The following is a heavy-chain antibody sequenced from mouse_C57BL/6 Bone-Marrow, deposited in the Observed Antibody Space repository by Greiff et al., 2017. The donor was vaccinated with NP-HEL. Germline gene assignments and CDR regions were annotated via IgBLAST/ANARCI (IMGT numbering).Heavy chain of an antibody. D-gene: IGHD2-1*01. CDR2: IYPGSGST. Sequence: QVHVKQPGAELVKPGASVKMSCKASGYTFTSYWITWVKQRPGQGLEWIGDIYPGSGSTNYNEKFKSKATLTVDTSSSTAYMQLSSLTSEDSAVYYCARWDYGNYWFAYWGQGTLVTVSA. J-gene: IGHJ3*01. CDR1: GYTFTSYW. V-gene: IGHV1-55*01. CDR3: ARWDYGNYWFAY.